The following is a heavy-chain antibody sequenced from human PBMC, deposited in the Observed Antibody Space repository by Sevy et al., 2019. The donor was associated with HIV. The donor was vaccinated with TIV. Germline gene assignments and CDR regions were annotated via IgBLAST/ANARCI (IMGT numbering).Heavy chain of an antibody. CDR3: AGEGRTYYYGSGSYEGFDP. V-gene: IGHV1-2*02. Sequence: ASVKVSCKASGYTFTGYYMHWVRQAPGQGLEWMGWINPNSGGTTYAQKFQGRVTMTRDTSISTAYMELSRLRSDDTAVYYCAGEGRTYYYGSGSYEGFDPWGQGTLVTVSS. CDR2: INPNSGGT. D-gene: IGHD3-10*01. J-gene: IGHJ5*02. CDR1: GYTFTGYY.